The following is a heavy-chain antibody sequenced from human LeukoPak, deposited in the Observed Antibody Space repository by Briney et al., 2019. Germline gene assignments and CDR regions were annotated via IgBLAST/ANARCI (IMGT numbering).Heavy chain of an antibody. V-gene: IGHV3-23*01. D-gene: IGHD3-10*01. CDR2: IIGSGGST. CDR1: GFTFSSYA. CDR3: AKGSYPGYYFDY. Sequence: GGSLRLSCAASGFTFSSYAMSWVRQAPGKGLEWVSAIIGSGGSTYYADSVKGRFTISRDNSKNTLYLQMNSLRAEDTAVYYCAKGSYPGYYFDYWGQGTLVTVSS. J-gene: IGHJ4*02.